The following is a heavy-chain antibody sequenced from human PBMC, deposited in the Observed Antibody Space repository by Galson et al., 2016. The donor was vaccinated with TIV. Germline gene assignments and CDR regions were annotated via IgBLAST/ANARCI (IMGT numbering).Heavy chain of an antibody. V-gene: IGHV1-69*13. D-gene: IGHD5-18*01. J-gene: IGHJ6*02. CDR2: FIPLFDTA. CDR1: GGSFSSFV. Sequence: SVKVSCKASGGSFSSFVFNWVRQAPGQGLEWMGGFIPLFDTANYAQKFHGRVTITADESTGTAYMGLSSLTSEATAGYYCATDRNTAMATFHFTDGMDVWGQGTTVTVSS. CDR3: ATDRNTAMATFHFTDGMDV.